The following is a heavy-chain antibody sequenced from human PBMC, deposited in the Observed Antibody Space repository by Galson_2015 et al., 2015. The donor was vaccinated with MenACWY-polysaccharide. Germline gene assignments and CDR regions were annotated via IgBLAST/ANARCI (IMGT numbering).Heavy chain of an antibody. V-gene: IGHV3-33*01. J-gene: IGHJ4*02. CDR2: IWYDGSNK. CDR1: GFTFSSYG. D-gene: IGHD4-17*01. Sequence: SLRLSCAASGFTFSSYGMHWVRQAPGKGLEWVAVIWYDGSNKYYADSVKGRFTISRDNSKNTLYLQMNSLRAEDTAVYYCARHSYGDYIFDYWGQGTLVTVSS. CDR3: ARHSYGDYIFDY.